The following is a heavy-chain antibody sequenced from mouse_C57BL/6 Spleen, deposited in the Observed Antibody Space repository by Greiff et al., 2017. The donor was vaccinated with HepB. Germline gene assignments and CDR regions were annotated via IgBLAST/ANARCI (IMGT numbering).Heavy chain of an antibody. CDR2: IHPSDSDT. Sequence: QVQLKQPGAELVKPGASVKVSCKASGYTFTSYWMHWVKQRPGQGLEWIGRIHPSDSDTNYNQKFKGKATLTVDKSSSTAYMQLSSLTSEDSAVYYCAMDYGGGYFDVWGTGTTVTVSS. D-gene: IGHD1-1*01. CDR3: AMDYGGGYFDV. V-gene: IGHV1-74*01. J-gene: IGHJ1*03. CDR1: GYTFTSYW.